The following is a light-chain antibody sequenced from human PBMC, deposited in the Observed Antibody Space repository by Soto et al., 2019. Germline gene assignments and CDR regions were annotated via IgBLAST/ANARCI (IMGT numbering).Light chain of an antibody. V-gene: IGKV1-5*01. J-gene: IGKJ4*01. CDR2: DAS. CDR3: QHLNGYQLA. Sequence: DIHMTQSPSTLSASVGDRVTIPCRASQRISSWLAWYQQKPGKAPKLLIYDASSLESGVPSWFSGGGSGTESTLTISTQQPDDAVIYYCQHLNGYQLAFGGGTNVEIK. CDR1: QRISSW.